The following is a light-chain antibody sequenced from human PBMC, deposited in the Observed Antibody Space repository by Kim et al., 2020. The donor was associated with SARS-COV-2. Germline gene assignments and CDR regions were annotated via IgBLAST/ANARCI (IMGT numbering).Light chain of an antibody. CDR2: GAS. V-gene: IGKV1-17*01. CDR1: QTIGNH. Sequence: ASVGDRVTITCRASQTIGNHLAWYQQKPGTAHKRLIYGASSLQSGVPSRFSGSGSGTEFTLTISSLQPEDFTTYYCLYHNNHLLNFGGGTKVDIK. CDR3: LYHNNHLLN. J-gene: IGKJ4*01.